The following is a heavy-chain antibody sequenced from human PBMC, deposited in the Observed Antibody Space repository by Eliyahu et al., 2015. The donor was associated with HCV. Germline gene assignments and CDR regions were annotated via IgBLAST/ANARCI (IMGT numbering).Heavy chain of an antibody. CDR1: GYTLASYL. Sequence: QVRLVQSGAEVKKPGASVKVSCKASGYTLASYLIHWVRQAPGQGLEWMGIINPNGGSINYAHKFQGRVTMTRDTSTDTVYMELSSLRSDDTAMYYCARDPRPQRDDFWGQGTLVTVSS. CDR3: ARDPRPQRDDF. V-gene: IGHV1-46*01. CDR2: INPNGGSI. D-gene: IGHD2-2*01. J-gene: IGHJ4*02.